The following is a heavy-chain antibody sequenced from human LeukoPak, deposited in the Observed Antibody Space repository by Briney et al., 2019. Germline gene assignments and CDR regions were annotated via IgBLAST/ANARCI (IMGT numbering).Heavy chain of an antibody. J-gene: IGHJ4*02. V-gene: IGHV3-23*01. CDR1: GFTFSSYA. CDR3: AKQGYTTSWLYFDY. D-gene: IGHD2-2*01. Sequence: GGSLRLSCAASGFTFSSYAMSWVRQAPGKGLEWVSAISGSGGSTYYADSVKGRFTISRDNSKNTLYPHMNILRAEDTAVYYCAKQGYTTSWLYFDYWGQGTLVTVSS. CDR2: ISGSGGST.